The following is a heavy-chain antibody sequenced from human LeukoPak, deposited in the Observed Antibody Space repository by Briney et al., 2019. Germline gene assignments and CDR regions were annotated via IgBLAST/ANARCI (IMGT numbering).Heavy chain of an antibody. CDR2: IYYSGST. CDR1: GGSIRGYY. J-gene: IGHJ4*02. D-gene: IGHD4-17*01. V-gene: IGHV4-59*01. Sequence: SEALSLTCTVSGGSIRGYYWSWIRQPPGKGREWIGDIYYSGSTNYNPPLKSQVSISVDTSKNQSSLKLSSVTAADTAVYYCARTGSTVTMLYTFDHWGQGTLVTVSS. CDR3: ARTGSTVTMLYTFDH.